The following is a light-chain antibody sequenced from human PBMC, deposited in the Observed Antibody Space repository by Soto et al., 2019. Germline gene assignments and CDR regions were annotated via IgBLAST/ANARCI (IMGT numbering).Light chain of an antibody. CDR2: YDD. CDR1: SSNIGNND. V-gene: IGLV1-36*01. J-gene: IGLJ2*01. CDR3: AAWDDSLNAVV. Sequence: QSVLTQPPSVSEAPRQRVTISCSGSSSNIGNNDVNWYQQLPGKAPKLLIYYDDLLPSGVSDRFSGSKSGTSASLAISGLQSEDEADYYCAAWDDSLNAVVFGGGTKVTVL.